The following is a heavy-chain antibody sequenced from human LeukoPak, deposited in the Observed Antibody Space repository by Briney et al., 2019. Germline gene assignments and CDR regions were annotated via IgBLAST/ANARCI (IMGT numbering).Heavy chain of an antibody. CDR1: GFTFSSDA. J-gene: IGHJ4*02. CDR3: AKVGSSSWATIFDC. CDR2: ISGSGGST. V-gene: IGHV3-23*01. Sequence: PGGSLRLSCAASGFTFSSDAMSWVRQAPGKGLEWVSAISGSGGSTYYADSVKGRFTISRDNSKNTLYLQMNSLRAEDTAVYYCAKVGSSSWATIFDCWGQGTLVTVSS. D-gene: IGHD6-13*01.